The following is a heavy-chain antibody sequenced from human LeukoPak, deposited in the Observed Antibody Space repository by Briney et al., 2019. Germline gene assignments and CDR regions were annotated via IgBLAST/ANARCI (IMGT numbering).Heavy chain of an antibody. V-gene: IGHV1-46*01. CDR2: INPSGGST. D-gene: IGHD6-19*01. Sequence: GASVKASCKASGYTFTSYYMHWVRQAPGQGLEWMGIINPSGGSTSYAQKFQGRVTMTRDTSTSTVYMELSSLRSEDTAVYYCARGFIPTTQSSGWYSWGQGTLVTVSS. CDR3: ARGFIPTTQSSGWYS. CDR1: GYTFTSYY. J-gene: IGHJ4*02.